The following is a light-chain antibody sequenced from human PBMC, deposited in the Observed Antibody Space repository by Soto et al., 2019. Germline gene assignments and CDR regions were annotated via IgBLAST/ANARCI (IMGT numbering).Light chain of an antibody. V-gene: IGKV3-11*01. J-gene: IGKJ3*01. Sequence: EIVLTQSPATLSLSPGERATLSCRASQSVSSYLAWYQQKPGQAPRLLIYDASNRANGIPPRFSGSGSGTDFTLTISSLQPEDFAVYYCQQRSNWPPTFGPGTKVDIK. CDR2: DAS. CDR3: QQRSNWPPT. CDR1: QSVSSY.